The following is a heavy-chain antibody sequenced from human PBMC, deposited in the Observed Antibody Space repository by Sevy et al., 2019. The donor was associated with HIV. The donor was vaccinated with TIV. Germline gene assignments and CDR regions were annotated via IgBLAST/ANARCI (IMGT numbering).Heavy chain of an antibody. Sequence: GGSLRLSCAASGFTFSNAWMSWVRQAPGKGLEWDGRIKSKTDGGTADYAAPVKGRFTISRDDSKNTLYLQINSLKIEDTAVYYCTTGGRSTWLCVSYWGQGTLVTVSS. J-gene: IGHJ4*02. CDR1: GFTFSNAW. CDR2: IKSKTDGGTA. D-gene: IGHD5-12*01. V-gene: IGHV3-15*01. CDR3: TTGGRSTWLCVSY.